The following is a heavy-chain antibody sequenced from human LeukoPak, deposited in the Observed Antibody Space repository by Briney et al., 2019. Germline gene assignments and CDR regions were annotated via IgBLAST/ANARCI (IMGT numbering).Heavy chain of an antibody. CDR1: GFTFSDYY. Sequence: GGSLRLSCAASGFTFSDYYMSWIRQAPGKGLEWVSYISSSSSYTNYADSVKGRFTISRDNAKNSLYLQMNCLRAEDTAVYYCARAPHYSNYGPYYYGMDVWGQGTTVTVSS. J-gene: IGHJ6*02. CDR2: ISSSSSYT. D-gene: IGHD4-11*01. V-gene: IGHV3-11*06. CDR3: ARAPHYSNYGPYYYGMDV.